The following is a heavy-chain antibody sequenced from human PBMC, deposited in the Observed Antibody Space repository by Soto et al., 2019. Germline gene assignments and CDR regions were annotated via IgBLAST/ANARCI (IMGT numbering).Heavy chain of an antibody. D-gene: IGHD6-19*01. V-gene: IGHV4-4*02. CDR3: ARAGIAVAGQFDY. CDR1: SGSISSSNW. J-gene: IGHJ4*02. CDR2: IYHSGST. Sequence: QVQLQESGPGLVKPSGTLSLTCAVSSGSISSSNWWSWVRQPPGKGLEWIGEIYHSGSTNYNPSPKSRVSISVDKSKNQVSQKLSAVTAADTAVYYFARAGIAVAGQFDYWGQGTLVTVSS.